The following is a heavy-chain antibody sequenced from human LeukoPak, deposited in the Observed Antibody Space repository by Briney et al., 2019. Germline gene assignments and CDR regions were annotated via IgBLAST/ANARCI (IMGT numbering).Heavy chain of an antibody. V-gene: IGHV3-13*01. Sequence: PGGSLRLSCAASGFTFSSYDMHWVRQPTGKGLEWVSAIGTAGDTYYSHSVRGRFTISRDNAKNSLYLHMNSLTVEDTAVYYCSRDPRHNDYWGQGTLVTVSS. CDR3: SRDPRHNDY. J-gene: IGHJ4*02. CDR2: IGTAGDT. CDR1: GFTFSSYD.